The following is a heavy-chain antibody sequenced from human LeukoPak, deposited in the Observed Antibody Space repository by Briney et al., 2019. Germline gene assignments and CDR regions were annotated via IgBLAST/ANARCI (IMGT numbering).Heavy chain of an antibody. J-gene: IGHJ4*02. CDR1: GFSVSSFG. V-gene: IGHV3-23*01. D-gene: IGHD6-19*01. CDR3: AQGYSSGWYPY. Sequence: GGSLRLSCAVSGFSVSSFGMSWVRQAPGKGLEWISAISVDGEIAYYADSVKGRFIISRDNSKNTLYLQMNSLRAEDTAVYYCAQGYSSGWYPYWGQGSLVSVSS. CDR2: ISVDGEIA.